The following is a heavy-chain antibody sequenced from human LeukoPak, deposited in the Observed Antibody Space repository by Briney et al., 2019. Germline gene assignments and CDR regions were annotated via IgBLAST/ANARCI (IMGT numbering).Heavy chain of an antibody. CDR3: ARVSYYDSSGYYDY. J-gene: IGHJ4*02. CDR2: ISYDGSNK. Sequence: PGGSLRLSCAASRFTFSSYAMHWVRQAPGKGLEWVAVISYDGSNKYYADSVKGRFTISRDNSKNTLYLQMNSLRAEDTAVYYCARVSYYDSSGYYDYWGQGTLVTVSS. D-gene: IGHD3-22*01. V-gene: IGHV3-30-3*01. CDR1: RFTFSSYA.